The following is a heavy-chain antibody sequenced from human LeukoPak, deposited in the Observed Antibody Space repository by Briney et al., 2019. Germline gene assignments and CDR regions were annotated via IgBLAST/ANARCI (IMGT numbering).Heavy chain of an antibody. CDR3: ARDGGSQRYFDWLLPKYYFDY. Sequence: QTGGSLRLSCAASGFTFSSYEMNWVRQAPGKGLEWVSYISSSGSTIYYADSVKGRFTISRDNAKNSLYLQMNSLRAEDTAVYYCARDGGSQRYFDWLLPKYYFDYWGQGTLVTVSS. CDR2: ISSSGSTI. J-gene: IGHJ4*02. V-gene: IGHV3-48*03. D-gene: IGHD3-9*01. CDR1: GFTFSSYE.